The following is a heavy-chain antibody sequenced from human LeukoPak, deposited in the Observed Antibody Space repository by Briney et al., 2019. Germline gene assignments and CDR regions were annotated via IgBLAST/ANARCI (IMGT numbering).Heavy chain of an antibody. J-gene: IGHJ4*02. D-gene: IGHD3-22*01. V-gene: IGHV4-4*09. CDR2: IHSNGYT. Sequence: SETLSLTCTVSGGSISGYYWSWIRQPPGQGLEWIAYIHSNGYTNYNPSLKSRVTISVDTSKNQFSLKVTSVTAADTAVYYCARSLFITRFDYWGQGTLVTVSS. CDR1: GGSISGYY. CDR3: ARSLFITRFDY.